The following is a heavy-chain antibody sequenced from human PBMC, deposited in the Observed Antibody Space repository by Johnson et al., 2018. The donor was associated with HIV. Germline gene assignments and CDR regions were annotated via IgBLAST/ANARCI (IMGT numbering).Heavy chain of an antibody. V-gene: IGHV3-30*03. J-gene: IGHJ3*02. D-gene: IGHD4-17*01. Sequence: QVQLVESGGGLVQPGRSLRLSCAASGFTFSGYGMHWVRQAPGKGLEWVAVISYDGSTYYADSVKGRFTISRDNAKNSLYLQMNSLRVEDTALYYCARPADYGDYSRDAFDIWGQGTMVTVSS. CDR3: ARPADYGDYSRDAFDI. CDR1: GFTFSGYG. CDR2: ISYDGST.